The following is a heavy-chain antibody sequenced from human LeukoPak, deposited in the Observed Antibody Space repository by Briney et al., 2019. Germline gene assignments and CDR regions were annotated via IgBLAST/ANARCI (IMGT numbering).Heavy chain of an antibody. CDR2: IYYTGST. CDR1: GGSISSYY. CDR3: ARQAGGY. D-gene: IGHD2-15*01. J-gene: IGHJ4*02. Sequence: SETLSLTCTVSGGSISSYYWSWIRQPPGKGLEWLGYIYYTGSTNYNPSLKSRVTISVDTSKNQFSLKLSSVAAADTAVYYCARQAGGYWGQGTLVTVSS. V-gene: IGHV4-59*08.